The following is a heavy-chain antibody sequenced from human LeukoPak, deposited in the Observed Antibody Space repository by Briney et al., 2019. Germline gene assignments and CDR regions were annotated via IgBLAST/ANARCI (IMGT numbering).Heavy chain of an antibody. D-gene: IGHD2-2*01. Sequence: ASVKVSCKASGGTFSSYAISWVRQAPGQGLEWMGGIIPIFGTANYAQKFQGRVTITTDESTSTAYMELSSLRSEDTAVYYCAKLSGDQLPSYNWFDPWGQGTLVTVSS. CDR1: GGTFSSYA. CDR2: IIPIFGTA. V-gene: IGHV1-69*05. CDR3: AKLSGDQLPSYNWFDP. J-gene: IGHJ5*02.